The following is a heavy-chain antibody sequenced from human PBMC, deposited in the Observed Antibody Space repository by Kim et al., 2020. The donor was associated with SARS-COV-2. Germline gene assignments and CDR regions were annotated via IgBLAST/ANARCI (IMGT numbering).Heavy chain of an antibody. V-gene: IGHV1-18*04. D-gene: IGHD5-12*01. CDR1: GYTFTSYG. CDR2: ISAYNGNT. J-gene: IGHJ4*02. CDR3: ARVLASSGYDFEDY. Sequence: ASVKVSCKASGYTFTSYGISWVRQAPGQGLEWMGWISAYNGNTNYAQKLQGRVTMTTDTSTSTAYMELRSLRSDDTAVYYCARVLASSGYDFEDYWGQGTLVTVSS.